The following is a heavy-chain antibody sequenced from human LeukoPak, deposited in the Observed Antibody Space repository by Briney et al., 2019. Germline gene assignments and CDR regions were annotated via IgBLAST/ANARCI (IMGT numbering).Heavy chain of an antibody. CDR1: GGSISSYY. Sequence: PSETLSLTCTVSGGSISSYYWSWIRQPAGKGLEWIGRIYTSGSTNYNPSLKSRVTMSVDTSKNQFSLKLSSVTAADTAVYYCARGYNYYDSRGDKGGGNWFDPWGQGTLVTVSS. D-gene: IGHD3-22*01. CDR3: ARGYNYYDSRGDKGGGNWFDP. V-gene: IGHV4-4*07. J-gene: IGHJ5*02. CDR2: IYTSGST.